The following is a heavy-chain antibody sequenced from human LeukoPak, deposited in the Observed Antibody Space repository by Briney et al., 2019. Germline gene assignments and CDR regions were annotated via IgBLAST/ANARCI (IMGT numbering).Heavy chain of an antibody. J-gene: IGHJ6*03. D-gene: IGHD6-13*01. CDR3: AKVRGIAAAGPYYYYYMDV. Sequence: SVKVSCKASGGTFTSYAISWVRQAPGQGLEWMGGIIHIFGTANYAQKFQGRVTITADKSTSTAYMELSRLRSDDTAVYYCAKVRGIAAAGPYYYYYMDVWGKGTTVTVSS. V-gene: IGHV1-69*06. CDR2: IIHIFGTA. CDR1: GGTFTSYA.